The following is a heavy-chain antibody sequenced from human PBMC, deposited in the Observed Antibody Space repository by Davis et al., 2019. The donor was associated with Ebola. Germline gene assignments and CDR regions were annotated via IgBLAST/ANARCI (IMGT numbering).Heavy chain of an antibody. J-gene: IGHJ3*02. V-gene: IGHV3-23*01. Sequence: GESLKTSCATSGFIFSDYALSWVRHAPGKVLEWVSAVSGGGGHTFYSDSVKGRFTISRDNSKNTLSLQMDSLIVDDTAIYYCIDDSGGDYYLGALDMWGQGTMVTVSS. CDR1: GFIFSDYA. D-gene: IGHD3-22*01. CDR2: VSGGGGHT. CDR3: IDDSGGDYYLGALDM.